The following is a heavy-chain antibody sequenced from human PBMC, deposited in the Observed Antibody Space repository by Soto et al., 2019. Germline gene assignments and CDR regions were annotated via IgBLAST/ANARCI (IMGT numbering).Heavy chain of an antibody. J-gene: IGHJ6*02. CDR2: IIPIFGTA. CDR3: ARPEGYSSSSGYYYYGMDV. CDR1: GGTFSSYA. Sequence: QVQLVQSGAEVKKPGSSVTVSCKASGGTFSSYAISWVRQAPGQGLEWMGGIIPIFGTANYAQKFQGRVTITADKSTSTAYMELSSLRSEDTAVYYCARPEGYSSSSGYYYYGMDVWGQGTTVTVSS. V-gene: IGHV1-69*06. D-gene: IGHD6-6*01.